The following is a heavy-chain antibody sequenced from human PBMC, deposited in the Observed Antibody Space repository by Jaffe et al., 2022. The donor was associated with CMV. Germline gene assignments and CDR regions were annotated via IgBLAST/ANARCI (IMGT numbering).Heavy chain of an antibody. V-gene: IGHV5-10-1*03. D-gene: IGHD2-15*01. CDR3: VRLGKPVVAEQTPYYYFMDV. CDR2: IDPSDSYT. CDR1: EFSFTTYW. J-gene: IGHJ6*03. Sequence: EVQLVQSGAEVKKPGESLRISCKASEFSFTTYWISWVRQMPGKGLEWMGRIDPSDSYTNYSPSFQGHVTISADKSISTAYLQWSSLEASDTAIYYCVRLGKPVVAEQTPYYYFMDVWGKGTTVIVSS.